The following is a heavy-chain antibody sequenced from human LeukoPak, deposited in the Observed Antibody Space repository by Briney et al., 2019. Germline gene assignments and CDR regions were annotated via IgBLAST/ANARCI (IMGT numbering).Heavy chain of an antibody. J-gene: IGHJ4*02. CDR2: INHSGST. CDR1: GGSFSGYY. V-gene: IGHV4-34*01. Sequence: SETLSLTCTVYGGSFSGYYWSWIRQPPGKGLEWIGEINHSGSTNYNPSLKSRVTISVDTSKNQFSLKLSSVTAADTAVYYCARGGEYGSGSYYKYWGQGTLVTVSS. CDR3: ARGGEYGSGSYYKY. D-gene: IGHD3-10*01.